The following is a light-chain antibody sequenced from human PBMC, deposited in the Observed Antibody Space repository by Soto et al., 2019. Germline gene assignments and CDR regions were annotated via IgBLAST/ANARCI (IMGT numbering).Light chain of an antibody. Sequence: EVVLTQSPGTLSLSPGEGATLSCRASQSISTNYLAWYQQKPGQAPKLLIYAASSRLTGIPDRFSGSGSGTDFTLTIGRLEPEDFALYYCQQYGRTFGQGTRLEIK. CDR3: QQYGRT. J-gene: IGKJ5*01. CDR1: QSISTNY. V-gene: IGKV3-20*01. CDR2: AAS.